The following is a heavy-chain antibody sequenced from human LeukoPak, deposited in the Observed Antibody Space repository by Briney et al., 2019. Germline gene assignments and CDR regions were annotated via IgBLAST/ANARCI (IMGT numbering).Heavy chain of an antibody. D-gene: IGHD5-24*01. CDR1: GFTFSSYS. CDR3: ARGMATNHRDY. J-gene: IGHJ4*02. Sequence: KAGGSLRLSCAASGFTFSSYSMNWVRQAPGKGLEWVSSISSSSSYIYYADSVKGRFTISRDNAKNSLYLQMNGLRAEDTAVYYCARGMATNHRDYWGQGTLVTVSS. CDR2: ISSSSSYI. V-gene: IGHV3-21*01.